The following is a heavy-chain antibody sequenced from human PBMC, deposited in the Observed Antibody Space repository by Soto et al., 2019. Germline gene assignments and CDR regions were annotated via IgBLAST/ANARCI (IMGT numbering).Heavy chain of an antibody. V-gene: IGHV3-73*01. Sequence: EVQLVESGGGLVQPGGSLKLSCAVSGFTFSGSAMHWVRQASGKGLEWVVRIRSKSNSYATAYAASMKGRFTISRDDSKNTAYLQMTSLKTAATAVYYCTRGYGDYVRDYWGQGTLVTVSS. CDR2: IRSKSNSYAT. CDR1: GFTFSGSA. CDR3: TRGYGDYVRDY. J-gene: IGHJ4*02. D-gene: IGHD4-17*01.